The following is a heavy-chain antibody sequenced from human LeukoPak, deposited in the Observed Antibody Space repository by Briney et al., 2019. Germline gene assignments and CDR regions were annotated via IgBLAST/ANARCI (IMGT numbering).Heavy chain of an antibody. CDR2: IYYSGST. V-gene: IGHV4-59*01. D-gene: IGHD5-12*01. CDR3: ARVMATTWYYYYYMDV. Sequence: SETLSLTCTVSGGSISSYYWSWIRQPPGKGLEWIGYIYYSGSTNYNPSLKSRVTISVDTSKNQFSLKLSSVTAADTAVYYCARVMATTWYYYYYMDVWGKGTTVTVSS. CDR1: GGSISSYY. J-gene: IGHJ6*03.